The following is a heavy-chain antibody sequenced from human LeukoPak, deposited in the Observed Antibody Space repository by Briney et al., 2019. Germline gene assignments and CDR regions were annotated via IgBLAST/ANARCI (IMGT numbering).Heavy chain of an antibody. CDR1: GYTFTDYY. CDR2: INPNSGGT. CDR3: ARIGYNHYFDY. Sequence: ASVKVSCKASGYTFTDYYLHWVRLAPGQGLEWVGWINPNSGGTNYAQTFQGRVTMTRDTSITTAYLELSRLRSDDTAVYYCARIGYNHYFDYWGQGTLVTVSS. D-gene: IGHD5-24*01. V-gene: IGHV1-2*02. J-gene: IGHJ4*02.